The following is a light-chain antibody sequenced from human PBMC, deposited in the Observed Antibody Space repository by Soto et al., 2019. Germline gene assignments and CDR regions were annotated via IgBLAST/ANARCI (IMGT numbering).Light chain of an antibody. V-gene: IGKV3-20*01. Sequence: EIVLTQSPGTLSLSPGERAALSCRASQSVSRSYLGWYQQKPGQAPRLLIYDASTRATGIPDRFSGSGSGTDFSLIISRLEPEDFAVYYCQQYATSPLTFGGGTKVEIK. CDR2: DAS. CDR1: QSVSRSY. J-gene: IGKJ4*01. CDR3: QQYATSPLT.